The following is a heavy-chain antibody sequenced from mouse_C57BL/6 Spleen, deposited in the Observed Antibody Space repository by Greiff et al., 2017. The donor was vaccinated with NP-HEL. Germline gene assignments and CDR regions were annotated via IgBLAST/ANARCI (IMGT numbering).Heavy chain of an antibody. CDR1: GYTFTSYW. V-gene: IGHV1-72*01. Sequence: QVQLQQPGAELVKPGASVKLSCKASGYTFTSYWMHWVKQRPGRGLEWIGRIDPNSGGTKYNEKFSKATLTVDKPSSTAYMQLSSLTSEGSAVYYCASYDYYWYFDVWGTGTTVTVSS. CDR2: IDPNSGGT. J-gene: IGHJ1*03. D-gene: IGHD2-4*01. CDR3: ASYDYYWYFDV.